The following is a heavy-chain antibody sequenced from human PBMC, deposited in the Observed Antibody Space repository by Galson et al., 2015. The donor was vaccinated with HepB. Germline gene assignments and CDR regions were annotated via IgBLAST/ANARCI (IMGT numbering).Heavy chain of an antibody. CDR1: GYTFTSYG. J-gene: IGHJ6*02. V-gene: IGHV1-18*04. Sequence: QSGAEVKKPGASVKVSCKASGYTFTSYGISWVRQAPGQGLEWMGWISAHNGNTNYAQKLQGRVTMTTDTSTSTAYMELRSLRSDDTAVYYCARDEEGLEGAVYYDYVWGSYRDYYYSMDVWGQGTTVTVSS. CDR3: ARDEEGLEGAVYYDYVWGSYRDYYYSMDV. D-gene: IGHD3-16*02. CDR2: ISAHNGNT.